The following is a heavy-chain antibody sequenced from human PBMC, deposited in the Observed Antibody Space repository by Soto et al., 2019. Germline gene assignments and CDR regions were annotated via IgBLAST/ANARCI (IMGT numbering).Heavy chain of an antibody. CDR2: IKEDGSEK. Sequence: EVQLVESGGGLVQPGGSLRLSCAVSGFTFNRHWMSWVRQTPGKGLEWVASIKEDGSEKSYVDSVKGRFTIARDNANNSLLLQINSLRVEDTAVYYCVRTGWNPPYYWGQGTLVTVSS. D-gene: IGHD1-1*01. CDR1: GFTFNRHW. V-gene: IGHV3-7*01. J-gene: IGHJ4*02. CDR3: VRTGWNPPYY.